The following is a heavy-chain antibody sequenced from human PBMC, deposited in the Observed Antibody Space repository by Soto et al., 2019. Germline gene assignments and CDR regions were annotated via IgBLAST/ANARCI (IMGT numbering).Heavy chain of an antibody. CDR2: ISGSGSTT. J-gene: IGHJ6*02. V-gene: IGHV3-23*01. Sequence: EVQLLESGGGLVQPGGSLRLSCAASGFTLTSYAMNWVRQAPGKGLEWVSAISGSGSTTNYADSVKGRFTISRDTSKNTLYLQMNSLRAEDTALYYCATDHYGMDVWGQGTTVTFSS. CDR1: GFTLTSYA. CDR3: ATDHYGMDV.